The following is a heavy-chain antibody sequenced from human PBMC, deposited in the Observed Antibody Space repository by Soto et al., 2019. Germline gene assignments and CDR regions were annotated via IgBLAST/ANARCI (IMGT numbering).Heavy chain of an antibody. CDR1: GFSFSRFA. CDR3: ARDRPYSSSWYPEY. Sequence: QVQLVESGGDVVQPGRSLRLSCAGSGFSFSRFAIHWVRQAPGKGLEWVAVITYDGTTKYYADSVKGRFTISRDNSKNTLYLQMNSLRGEDMAIYYCARDRPYSSSWYPEYWGQGTLVTVSS. D-gene: IGHD6-13*01. V-gene: IGHV3-30-3*01. CDR2: ITYDGTTK. J-gene: IGHJ4*02.